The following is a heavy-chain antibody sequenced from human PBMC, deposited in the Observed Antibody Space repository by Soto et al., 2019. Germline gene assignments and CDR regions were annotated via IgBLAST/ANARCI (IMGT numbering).Heavy chain of an antibody. J-gene: IGHJ5*01. D-gene: IGHD3-16*01. CDR2: IYYSGST. CDR3: ATHTVGWFDY. Sequence: PSETLSLTCTVSGGSISSSNYYWGWIRQPPGKGLEWIGTIYYSGSTYYNPSLKSRITISVDTSKNQLSLKLSSVTAADTAVYYCATHTVGWFDYWGQGTLVTVSS. V-gene: IGHV4-39*01. CDR1: GGSISSSNYY.